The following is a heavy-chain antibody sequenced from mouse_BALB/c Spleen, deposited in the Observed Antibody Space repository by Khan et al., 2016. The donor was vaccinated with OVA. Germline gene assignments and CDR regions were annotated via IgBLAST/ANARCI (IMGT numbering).Heavy chain of an antibody. CDR3: ARDYGSLYWYFDV. Sequence: QLEESGPGLVKPSPTVSLTCTVTGISITSGNYRWSWIRQFPGNKLEWIGNIYYSGTVTYNPSLTSRTTITRDTSKNQFFLEMNSLTAEDTATYYCARDYGSLYWYFDVWGAGTTVTVSS. V-gene: IGHV3-5*02. CDR1: GISITSGNYR. J-gene: IGHJ1*01. D-gene: IGHD1-1*01. CDR2: IYYSGTV.